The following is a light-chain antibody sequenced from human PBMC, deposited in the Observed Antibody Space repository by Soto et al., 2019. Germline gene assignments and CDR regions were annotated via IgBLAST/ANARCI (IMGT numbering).Light chain of an antibody. J-gene: IGKJ1*01. CDR3: QQYSDSSGA. CDR2: DAS. V-gene: IGKV1-33*01. Sequence: DIQMTQSPSSLSASVGDRVTITCQASQDINSYLNWLQQKPGKAPKLLIFDASTLESGVPSRFSGSGSGTDFTLTISSLQPDDFATYYCQQYSDSSGAFGQGTKVDIK. CDR1: QDINSY.